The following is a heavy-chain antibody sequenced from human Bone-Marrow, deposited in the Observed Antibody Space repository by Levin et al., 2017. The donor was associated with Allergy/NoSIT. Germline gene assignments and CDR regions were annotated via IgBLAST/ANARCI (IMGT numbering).Heavy chain of an antibody. Sequence: LTGGSLRLSCAASGFTFSSYAMSWVRQAPGKGLEWVSAIRVSGGSTHYADSVKGRFTISRDNSKNTLYLQMNSLRAEDTAVYYCASYYYDSSGYLYYFEYWGRGALVTVSS. CDR3: ASYYYDSSGYLYYFEY. D-gene: IGHD3-22*01. V-gene: IGHV3-23*01. J-gene: IGHJ4*02. CDR2: IRVSGGST. CDR1: GFTFSSYA.